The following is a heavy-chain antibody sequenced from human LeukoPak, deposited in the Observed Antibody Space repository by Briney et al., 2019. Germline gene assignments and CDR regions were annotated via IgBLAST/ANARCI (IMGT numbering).Heavy chain of an antibody. CDR1: GFSLSNYL. CDR2: IKQDGSEK. Sequence: GGSLRTSCAAPGFSLSNYLMNWVRQAPGKGPEWVANIKQDGSEKNYVDSVKGRFSISRDNAKNSLILQMNSLRDEDTAVYYCARGVWAPFDSWGQGTLVSVSS. J-gene: IGHJ4*02. V-gene: IGHV3-7*01. CDR3: ARGVWAPFDS. D-gene: IGHD7-27*01.